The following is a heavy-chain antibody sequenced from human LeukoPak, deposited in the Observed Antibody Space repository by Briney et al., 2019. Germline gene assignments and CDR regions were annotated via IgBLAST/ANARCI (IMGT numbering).Heavy chain of an antibody. Sequence: SETLSLTCTVSGGSISSGDYYWSWIRQPPGKGLEWIGYIYYSGSIYYNPSLKSRVTISVDTSKNQFSLKLSSVTAADTAVYYCARAGYYDYVWGSYRQFDYWGQGTLVTVSS. CDR1: GGSISSGDYY. D-gene: IGHD3-16*02. CDR3: ARAGYYDYVWGSYRQFDY. J-gene: IGHJ4*02. CDR2: IYYSGSI. V-gene: IGHV4-61*08.